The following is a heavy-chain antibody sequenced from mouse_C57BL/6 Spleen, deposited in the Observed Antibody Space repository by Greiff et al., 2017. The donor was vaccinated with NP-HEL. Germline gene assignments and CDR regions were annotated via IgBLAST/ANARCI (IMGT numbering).Heavy chain of an antibody. V-gene: IGHV5-17*01. D-gene: IGHD1-1*01. J-gene: IGHJ2*01. Sequence: EVQLVESGGGLVKPGGSLKLSCAASGFTFSDYGMHWVRQAPEKGLEWVAYISSGSSTIYYADTVKGRFTISRDNAKNTLFLQMTSLRSEDTAMYYCARPGYYGSSYYFDYWGQGTTLTVSS. CDR3: ARPGYYGSSYYFDY. CDR2: ISSGSSTI. CDR1: GFTFSDYG.